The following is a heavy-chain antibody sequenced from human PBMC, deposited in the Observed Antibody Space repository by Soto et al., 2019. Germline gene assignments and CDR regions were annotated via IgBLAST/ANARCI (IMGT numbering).Heavy chain of an antibody. CDR2: IIPIFVTA. Sequence: QVQLVQSGADVKKPGSSVNVSCKASGGTFSSYAISWVRQSPGQGLEWLGGIIPIFVTANYAQKLQGRVTITEDESTGTDYMELSSLRAEDTAVDYFARGNSAALPEWFVPLGQGTLVTVSS. D-gene: IGHD6-25*01. V-gene: IGHV1-69*01. CDR3: ARGNSAALPEWFVP. J-gene: IGHJ5*02. CDR1: GGTFSSYA.